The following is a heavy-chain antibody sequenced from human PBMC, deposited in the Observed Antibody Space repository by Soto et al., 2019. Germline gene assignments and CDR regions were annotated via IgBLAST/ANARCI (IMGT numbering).Heavy chain of an antibody. D-gene: IGHD4-17*01. CDR2: ISSSSSYI. V-gene: IGHV3-21*01. Sequence: EVQLVESGGGLVKPGGSLRLSCAASGFTFSSYSMNWVHQAPGKGLEWVSSISSSSSYIYYADSVKGRFTISRDNAKNSLYLQMNSLRAEDTAVYYCARVFDRGSDSGYWGQGTLVTVSS. CDR3: ARVFDRGSDSGY. CDR1: GFTFSSYS. J-gene: IGHJ4*02.